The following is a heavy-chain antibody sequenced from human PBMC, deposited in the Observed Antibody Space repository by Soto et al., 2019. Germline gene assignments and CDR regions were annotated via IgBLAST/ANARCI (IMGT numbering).Heavy chain of an antibody. D-gene: IGHD3-22*01. J-gene: IGHJ4*02. CDR2: IKPDGSEK. CDR1: GFIVTPYW. CDR3: VGETSYYDRSGSLPFGY. V-gene: IGHV3-7*01. Sequence: GGSLRLSCAASGFIVTPYWMSWVRQAPGKGLEWVANIKPDGSEKFYVDSVKGRFTISRDNAKNSLYLQMNSLRADDTAVYYCVGETSYYDRSGSLPFGYWGQGALVTVSS.